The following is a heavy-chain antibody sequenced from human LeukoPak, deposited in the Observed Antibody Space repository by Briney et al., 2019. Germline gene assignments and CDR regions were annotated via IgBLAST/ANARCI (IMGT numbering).Heavy chain of an antibody. CDR1: GYTFTGYY. Sequence: ASVKDSFTASGYTFTGYYMHWVRQAPGKGLEGMGWINTNSGGTNYAEKFQGRVTMTRDTSISTAYMELSRLRSDDTAVYYCARDELVGSSWSFLYYYYGMDVWGQGTTVTVSS. CDR3: ARDELVGSSWSFLYYYYGMDV. D-gene: IGHD6-13*01. J-gene: IGHJ6*02. V-gene: IGHV1-2*02. CDR2: INTNSGGT.